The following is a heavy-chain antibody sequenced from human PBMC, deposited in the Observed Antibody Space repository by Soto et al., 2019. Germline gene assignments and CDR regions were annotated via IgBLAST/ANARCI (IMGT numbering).Heavy chain of an antibody. D-gene: IGHD3-10*01. Sequence: PGGSLRLSCAASGFTFSTYAMHWVRQAPGKGLEWVAVISYDGNNKYYADSVKGRFTISRDYSKNTLYLQMNSLRAVDTAVYYCARGGNLWFGEPFDYWGQGALVTVSS. CDR2: ISYDGNNK. V-gene: IGHV3-30-3*01. CDR3: ARGGNLWFGEPFDY. J-gene: IGHJ4*02. CDR1: GFTFSTYA.